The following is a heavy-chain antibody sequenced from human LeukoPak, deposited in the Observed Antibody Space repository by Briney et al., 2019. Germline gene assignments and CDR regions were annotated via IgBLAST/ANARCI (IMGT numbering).Heavy chain of an antibody. J-gene: IGHJ4*02. CDR1: GFTVNANY. CDR2: IDSGGTI. Sequence: GGSLRLSCAASGFTVNANYMSWVRQAPGKELEWVSLIDSGGTIYYADSVKGRFTISRDNSKNTLYLQMNSLRAEDTAVYYCAKDSDYYYGSGNHLDYWGQGALVTVSS. V-gene: IGHV3-53*05. CDR3: AKDSDYYYGSGNHLDY. D-gene: IGHD3-10*01.